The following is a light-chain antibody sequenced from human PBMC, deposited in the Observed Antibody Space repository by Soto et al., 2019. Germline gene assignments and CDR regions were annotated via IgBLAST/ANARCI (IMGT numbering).Light chain of an antibody. CDR2: KAS. CDR1: QSISSW. V-gene: IGKV1-5*03. Sequence: DIQMTQSPSTLSSSLGCRGTITCRASQSISSWLAWYQQKPGKAPKLLIYKASHLESGVPSRFSGSGSGTEFTLTISSLQPGDFATYYCQHYNTYPWTFGHGTKVDIK. CDR3: QHYNTYPWT. J-gene: IGKJ1*01.